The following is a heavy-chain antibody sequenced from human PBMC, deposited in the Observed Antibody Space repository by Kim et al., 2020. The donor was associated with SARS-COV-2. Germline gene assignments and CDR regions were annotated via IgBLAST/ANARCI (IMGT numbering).Heavy chain of an antibody. J-gene: IGHJ5*02. CDR1: GGSISSYY. Sequence: SETLSLTCTVSGGSISSYYWSWIRQPPGKGLEWIGYIYYSGSTNYNPSLKSRVTISVDTSKNQFSLKLSSVTAADTAVYYCARDSPFYDFWSGYASGWFDPWGQGTLVTVSS. CDR2: IYYSGST. CDR3: ARDSPFYDFWSGYASGWFDP. D-gene: IGHD3-3*01. V-gene: IGHV4-59*01.